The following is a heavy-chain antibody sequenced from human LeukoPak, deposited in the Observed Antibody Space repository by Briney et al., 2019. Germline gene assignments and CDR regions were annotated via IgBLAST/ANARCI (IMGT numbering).Heavy chain of an antibody. J-gene: IGHJ6*03. D-gene: IGHD5-18*01. Sequence: GVSLRLSCAASGFTFSDSYMSWIRQAPGKGLEWVSYISVSGFTIYYADSVKGRFTISRDNAKNSLSLQMNSLRADDRAVYYCAKGGYSNGRYYYYYMDVWGEGTTVTVSS. CDR2: ISVSGFTI. CDR1: GFTFSDSY. V-gene: IGHV3-11*01. CDR3: AKGGYSNGRYYYYYMDV.